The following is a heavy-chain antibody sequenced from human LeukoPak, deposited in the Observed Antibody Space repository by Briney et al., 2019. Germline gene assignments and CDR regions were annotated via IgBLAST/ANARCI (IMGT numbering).Heavy chain of an antibody. CDR2: IKQDGSEK. D-gene: IGHD1-1*01. J-gene: IGHJ4*02. CDR1: GFTFSNYW. V-gene: IGHV3-7*01. CDR3: ARDLLPWNYFDY. Sequence: PGGSLRLSCAASGFTFSNYWMSWVRQAPGKGLEWVANIKQDGSEKYYVDSVKGRFTISRDNAKNSLYLQMNSLRAEDTAMYYCARDLLPWNYFDYWGQGSLVTVSS.